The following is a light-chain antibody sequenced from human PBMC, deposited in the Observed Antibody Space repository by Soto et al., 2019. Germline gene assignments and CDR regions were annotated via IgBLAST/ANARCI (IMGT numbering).Light chain of an antibody. CDR2: AAS. CDR1: QSISGY. Sequence: DIQMTQSPSSLSASVGDRVTITCRASQSISGYLNWYQQTPGKAPKVLIYAASSLQRGVPSRFSGSGSGTDFTLSISSLQPEDFATYYCQQTYSTPWTFGQGTKVDIK. J-gene: IGKJ1*01. CDR3: QQTYSTPWT. V-gene: IGKV1-39*01.